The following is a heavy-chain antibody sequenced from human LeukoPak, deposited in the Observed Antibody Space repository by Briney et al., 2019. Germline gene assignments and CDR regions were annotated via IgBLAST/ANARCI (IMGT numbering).Heavy chain of an antibody. V-gene: IGHV3-33*06. CDR1: GFTFSSYG. J-gene: IGHJ4*02. D-gene: IGHD3-22*01. Sequence: GGSLRLSCAASGFTFSSYGMHWVRQAPGKGLEWVAVIWYDGSNKYYADSVKGRFTLSRDNSKNTLYLQMNSLRAEGTALYYCAEDVGFSSAWPPDYWGQGTLVTVSS. CDR3: AEDVGFSSAWPPDY. CDR2: IWYDGSNK.